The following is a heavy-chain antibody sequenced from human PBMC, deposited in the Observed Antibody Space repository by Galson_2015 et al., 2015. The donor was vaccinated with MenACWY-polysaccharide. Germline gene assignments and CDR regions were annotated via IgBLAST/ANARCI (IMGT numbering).Heavy chain of an antibody. CDR1: GFTFSSYA. CDR2: ISGSGGST. D-gene: IGHD5-18*01. V-gene: IGHV3-23*01. J-gene: IGHJ4*02. CDR3: AKDRGYSYGLSDY. Sequence: SLRLSCAATGFTFSSYAMSWVRQAPGKGLEWVSAISGSGGSTYYADSVKGRFTISGGNSKDTLYLQMNSLRAEDTAVYYCAKDRGYSYGLSDYWGREPWSPSP.